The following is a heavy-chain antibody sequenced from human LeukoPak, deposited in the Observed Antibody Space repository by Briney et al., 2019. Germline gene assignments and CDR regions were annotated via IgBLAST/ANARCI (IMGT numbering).Heavy chain of an antibody. CDR2: IIPIFGTA. CDR1: GGTFSSYA. CDR3: ARVIVDTAMVSYWYFDL. Sequence: SVKVSCKASGGTFSSYAISWVRQAPGQGLEWMGGIIPIFGTANCAQKFQGRVTITADESTSTAYMELSSLRSEDTAVYYCARVIVDTAMVSYWYFDLWGRGTLVTVSS. D-gene: IGHD5-18*01. J-gene: IGHJ2*01. V-gene: IGHV1-69*13.